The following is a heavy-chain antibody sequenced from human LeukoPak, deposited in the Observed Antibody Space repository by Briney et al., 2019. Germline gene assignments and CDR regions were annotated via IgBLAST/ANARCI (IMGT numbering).Heavy chain of an antibody. CDR3: ARFGVPTPFYYMDV. CDR2: VYYGGTT. CDR1: GGSISSHC. Sequence: SETLSLTCTVAGGSISSHCWTWLRQPPGKGLEWIGYVYYGGTTNYNPSLKSRVTMSVDTSKKHFSLKLSSVTAADTAVYYCARFGVPTPFYYMDVWGKGTTVTVSS. V-gene: IGHV4-59*11. D-gene: IGHD3-16*01. J-gene: IGHJ6*03.